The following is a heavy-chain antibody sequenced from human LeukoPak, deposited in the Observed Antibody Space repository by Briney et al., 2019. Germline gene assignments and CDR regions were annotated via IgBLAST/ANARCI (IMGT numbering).Heavy chain of an antibody. J-gene: IGHJ6*04. Sequence: SVKVSCKASGGTFSSYAISWVRQAPGQGLEWMGGIIPIFGTANYAQKFQGRVTITADESTSTAYMELSSLRSEDTAVYYCALSGAIFGVVITPFVDVWGKGTTVTVPS. V-gene: IGHV1-69*13. CDR3: ALSGAIFGVVITPFVDV. CDR2: IIPIFGTA. CDR1: GGTFSSYA. D-gene: IGHD3-3*01.